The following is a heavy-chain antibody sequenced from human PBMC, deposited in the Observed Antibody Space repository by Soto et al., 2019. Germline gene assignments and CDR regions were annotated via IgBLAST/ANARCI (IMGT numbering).Heavy chain of an antibody. CDR1: GGSFSGYY. J-gene: IGHJ3*02. CDR3: ASWTYDAFDI. Sequence: QVQLQQWGAGLLKPSETLSLTCAVYGGSFSGYYWSWIRQPPGKGLEWIGEINHSGSTNYNPSLTRRVAMSVDTSTNQFSLKLSSVTAADTAVYYCASWTYDAFDIWGQGTMVTVSS. D-gene: IGHD3-3*01. V-gene: IGHV4-34*01. CDR2: INHSGST.